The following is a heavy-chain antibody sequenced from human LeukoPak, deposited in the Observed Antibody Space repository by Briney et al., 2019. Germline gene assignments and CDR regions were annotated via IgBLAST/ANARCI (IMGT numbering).Heavy chain of an antibody. J-gene: IGHJ4*02. CDR3: VKDKAEDGSGWYFDF. D-gene: IGHD6-19*01. V-gene: IGHV3-9*01. CDR1: GFTFDDYA. CDR2: ISWNSGSL. Sequence: GGSLRLSCAASGFTFDDYAMHWVRQAPGKGLEWVSRISWNSGSLAYAGSVKGRFTISRDNAKNSLYLQMNSLRAEDTALYYCVKDKAEDGSGWYFDFWGRGTLVTVSS.